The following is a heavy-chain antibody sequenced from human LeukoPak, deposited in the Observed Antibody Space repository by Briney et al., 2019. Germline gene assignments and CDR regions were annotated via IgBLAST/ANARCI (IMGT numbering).Heavy chain of an antibody. J-gene: IGHJ1*01. Sequence: SETLSLTCTVSGGSISNYYWSWIRQPPGKGLEWIGYIYNSGHTNYNPSLKSRVTISEDTSKNQLSLKLSSVTAADTAVYYCARAAVTTSRYFQHWGQGTLATVSS. V-gene: IGHV4-59*01. CDR2: IYNSGHT. CDR1: GGSISNYY. D-gene: IGHD4-17*01. CDR3: ARAAVTTSRYFQH.